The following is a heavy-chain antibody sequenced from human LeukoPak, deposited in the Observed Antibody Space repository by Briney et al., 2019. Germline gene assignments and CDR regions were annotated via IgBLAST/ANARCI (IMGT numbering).Heavy chain of an antibody. Sequence: GGSLRLSCAASGFTFSSYSMNWVRQAPGKGLEWVSYISSSGTTIYFADSVKGRFTISRDNAKNSLYLQMNSLRDEDTAVYYCARAIYDSSGFGDYWGQGTLVTVSS. CDR2: ISSSGTTI. J-gene: IGHJ4*02. CDR3: ARAIYDSSGFGDY. D-gene: IGHD3-22*01. CDR1: GFTFSSYS. V-gene: IGHV3-48*02.